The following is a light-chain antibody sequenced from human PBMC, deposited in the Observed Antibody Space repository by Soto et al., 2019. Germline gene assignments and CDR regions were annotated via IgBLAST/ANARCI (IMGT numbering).Light chain of an antibody. CDR3: QHYNHWPPYT. J-gene: IGKJ2*01. V-gene: IGKV3-15*01. CDR1: QSVSIN. Sequence: ETVMTQSPATLSVSPGERATLSCWASQSVSINLAWYQHKPGQAPRLLIYGASTRATGIPARFSGSGSGTEFTLTISSRQSEDFAVYYCQHYNHWPPYTFGQGTKLEIK. CDR2: GAS.